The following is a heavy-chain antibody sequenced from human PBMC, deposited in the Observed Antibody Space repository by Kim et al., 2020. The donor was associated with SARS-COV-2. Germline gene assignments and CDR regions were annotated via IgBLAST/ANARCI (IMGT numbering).Heavy chain of an antibody. J-gene: IGHJ6*02. Sequence: SETLSLTCTVSGGSISSYYWSWIRQPPGKGLEWIGYIYYSGSTNYNPSLKSRVTISVDTSKNQFSLKLSSVTAADTAVYYCARDNSSGWYGYYYYGMDVWGQGTTVTVSS. CDR2: IYYSGST. CDR1: GGSISSYY. CDR3: ARDNSSGWYGYYYYGMDV. V-gene: IGHV4-59*01. D-gene: IGHD6-19*01.